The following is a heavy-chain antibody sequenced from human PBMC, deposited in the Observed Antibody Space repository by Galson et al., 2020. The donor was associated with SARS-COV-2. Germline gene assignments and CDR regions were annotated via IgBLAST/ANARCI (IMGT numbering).Heavy chain of an antibody. Sequence: GESLKISCKASGYTFSGYYVHWVRQAPGQGLEWMGWINPDTGDINLAQKFQGRVTLTRDTSIGTAHMEMSRLTSGDTAVYFCARGSPIRGLYNFYGLDVWGQGSAVTVSS. CDR1: GYTFSGYY. V-gene: IGHV1-2*02. J-gene: IGHJ6*02. CDR3: ARGSPIRGLYNFYGLDV. CDR2: INPDTGDI.